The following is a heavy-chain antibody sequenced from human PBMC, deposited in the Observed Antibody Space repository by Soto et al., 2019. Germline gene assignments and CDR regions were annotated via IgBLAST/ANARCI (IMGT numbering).Heavy chain of an antibody. CDR1: GFIFTTSD. J-gene: IGHJ4*02. V-gene: IGHV3-23*04. Sequence: EVQLGESVGGLVQPGGSLRLSCEASGFIFTTSDMSWVRQAPGKGLEWISSITITGDTTHYADPVKGRFTISRDNSRNTVYLPMNSLRVDDTAVYYSGKGGGGDHGYWGQGTLVAVSS. D-gene: IGHD2-21*02. CDR3: GKGGGGDHGY. CDR2: ITITGDTT.